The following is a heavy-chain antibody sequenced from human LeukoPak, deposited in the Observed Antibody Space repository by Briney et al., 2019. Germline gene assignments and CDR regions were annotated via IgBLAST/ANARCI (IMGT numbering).Heavy chain of an antibody. D-gene: IGHD3-10*01. V-gene: IGHV3-48*03. CDR1: GFTFSGYE. J-gene: IGHJ4*02. CDR3: AKGQLWFGEFSYFDY. CDR2: ISTSGATI. Sequence: PGGSLRLSCAASGFTFSGYEMNWVRQAPGKGLEWVSYISTSGATIYYADSVKGRFSISRDNSKNTLYLQMNSLRAEDTAVYYCAKGQLWFGEFSYFDYWGQGTLVTVSS.